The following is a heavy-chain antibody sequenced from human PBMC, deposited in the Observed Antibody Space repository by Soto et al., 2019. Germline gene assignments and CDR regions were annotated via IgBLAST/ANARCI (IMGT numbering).Heavy chain of an antibody. CDR3: ARGPLWFGESTMSYYYYGMDV. V-gene: IGHV1-69*13. CDR1: GGTFSSYA. CDR2: IIPIFGTA. Sequence: GASVKVSCKASGGTFSSYAISWVRQAPGQGLEWMGGIIPIFGTANYAQKFQGRVTITADESMSTAYMELSSLRSEDTAVYYCARGPLWFGESTMSYYYYGMDVWGQGTTVTVSS. J-gene: IGHJ6*02. D-gene: IGHD3-10*01.